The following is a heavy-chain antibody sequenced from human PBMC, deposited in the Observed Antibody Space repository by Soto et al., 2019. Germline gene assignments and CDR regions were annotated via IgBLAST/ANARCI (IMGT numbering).Heavy chain of an antibody. D-gene: IGHD5-18*01. V-gene: IGHV5-51*01. CDR2: IYPGDSDT. CDR3: ARHEVYSYGSDYYYGMDV. Sequence: PGESLKISCKGSGYSFTSYWIGWVRQMPGKGLEWMGIIYPGDSDTRYSPSFQGQVTISADKSISTAYLQWSSLEASDTAMYYCARHEVYSYGSDYYYGMDVWGQGTTVTVSS. J-gene: IGHJ6*02. CDR1: GYSFTSYW.